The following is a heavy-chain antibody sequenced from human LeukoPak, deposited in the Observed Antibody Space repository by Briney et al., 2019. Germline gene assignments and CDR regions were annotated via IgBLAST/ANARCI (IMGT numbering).Heavy chain of an antibody. J-gene: IGHJ2*01. CDR3: ARDRGDYGDYWYFDL. V-gene: IGHV3-69-1*01. CDR1: EFTVSSNY. D-gene: IGHD4-17*01. Sequence: GGSLRLSCAASEFTVSSNYMSWVRHAPGKGLEWVSSISRSSYISYADSVKGRFTISRDNAKNSLYLQMNSLRAEDTAVYHCARDRGDYGDYWYFDLWGRGTLVTVSS. CDR2: ISRSSYI.